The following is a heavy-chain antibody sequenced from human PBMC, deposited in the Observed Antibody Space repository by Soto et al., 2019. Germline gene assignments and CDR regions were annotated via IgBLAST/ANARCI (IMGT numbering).Heavy chain of an antibody. J-gene: IGHJ4*02. CDR3: AHRDSTGTTTYFDS. V-gene: IGHV2-5*02. CDR2: IYWDGES. CDR1: GFSLSTSGVG. Sequence: SGPTLVNPTQTLTLTCTFSGFSLSTSGVGVGWIRQPPGKALEWLAIIYWDGESRYNPLLRRRLTLTEDTSKNQVVLTMTNMDPKDTATYYCAHRDSTGTTTYFDSLGQGIPVTVSS. D-gene: IGHD1-1*01.